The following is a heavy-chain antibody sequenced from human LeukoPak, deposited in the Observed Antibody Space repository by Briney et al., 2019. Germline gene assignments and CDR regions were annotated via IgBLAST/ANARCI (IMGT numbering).Heavy chain of an antibody. J-gene: IGHJ4*02. D-gene: IGHD5-18*01. Sequence: SETLTLTCTVSGGSVSGYYWSWIRQPPGKGLEWIGNIYISGSTNYNPSLKSRVTISVDTSKNQFSLRLSSVTAADTAVYYCARHGVDTDYFDYWGQGTLVTVSS. CDR3: ARHGVDTDYFDY. CDR2: IYISGST. V-gene: IGHV4-4*09. CDR1: GGSVSGYY.